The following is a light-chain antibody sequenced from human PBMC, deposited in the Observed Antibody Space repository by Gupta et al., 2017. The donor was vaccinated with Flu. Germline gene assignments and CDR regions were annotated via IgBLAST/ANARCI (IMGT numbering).Light chain of an antibody. CDR1: NVVTKS. V-gene: IGLV3-21*02. J-gene: IGLJ2*01. CDR3: QVWDGSSDHVV. CDR2: VNS. Sequence: SYALTQAPSVSVAPGQTARITCGGNNVVTKSVPWNQQKPGQAPALVVYVNSARPSGIPERFSGSNSGNTATLTISRVEAGDEDDYYCQVWDGSSDHVVFGGGSKLTVL.